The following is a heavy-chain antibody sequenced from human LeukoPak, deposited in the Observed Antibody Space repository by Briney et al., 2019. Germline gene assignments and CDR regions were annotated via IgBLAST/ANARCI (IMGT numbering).Heavy chain of an antibody. CDR1: GFTFSTYA. J-gene: IGHJ4*02. Sequence: GGSLRLSCAASGFTFSTYAMSWVRQAPGNGLEWVSAISDRGGSTYYADSVKGRFTISRDNSKNTLYLQMNSLRAEDTALYYCAKGPVGHDYWGQGTLVTVSS. CDR2: ISDRGGST. CDR3: AKGPVGHDY. V-gene: IGHV3-23*01. D-gene: IGHD2-15*01.